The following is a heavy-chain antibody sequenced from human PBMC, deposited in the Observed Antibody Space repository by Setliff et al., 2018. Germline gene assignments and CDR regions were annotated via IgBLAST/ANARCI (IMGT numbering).Heavy chain of an antibody. V-gene: IGHV1-69*13. CDR1: GGTFGSSA. J-gene: IGHJ4*02. D-gene: IGHD2-15*01. Sequence: VASVKVSCKVSGGTFGSSAFTWVRQAPGPGLEYMGGIIPFFGNTNYAQKFQGRLSITADESTNTVYMELSRLRSEDTAMYYCATPHCSDGTCRYYFESWGQGTLVTVSS. CDR3: ATPHCSDGTCRYYFES. CDR2: IIPFFGNT.